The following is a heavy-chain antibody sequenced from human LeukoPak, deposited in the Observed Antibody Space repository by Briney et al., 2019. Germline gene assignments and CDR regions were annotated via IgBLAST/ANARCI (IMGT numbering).Heavy chain of an antibody. CDR3: ARAVLSPDSSGWGGYYFDY. CDR2: SYSGGST. Sequence: PGGSLRLSCAASGFTVSSNYMSWLRQAPGKGLEWVSVSYSGGSTYYADSVKGRFTISRDNSKNTLYLQMNSLRAEDTAVYYCARAVLSPDSSGWGGYYFDYWGQGTLVTVSS. V-gene: IGHV3-53*01. J-gene: IGHJ4*02. D-gene: IGHD6-19*01. CDR1: GFTVSSNY.